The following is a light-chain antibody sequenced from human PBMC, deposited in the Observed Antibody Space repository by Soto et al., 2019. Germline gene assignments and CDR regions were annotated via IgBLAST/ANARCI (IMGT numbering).Light chain of an antibody. V-gene: IGLV3-21*02. CDR3: QVWDDIGDHHV. CDR2: DDS. CDR1: NIGGKS. Sequence: SYELTQTSSVSVAPGQTARISCGGNNIGGKSVHWYQQKPGQAPVVVVYDDSDRPSGIPERFSGSNSGNTATLTISRVEAGDEADYHCQVWDDIGDHHVFGTGTKLTVL. J-gene: IGLJ1*01.